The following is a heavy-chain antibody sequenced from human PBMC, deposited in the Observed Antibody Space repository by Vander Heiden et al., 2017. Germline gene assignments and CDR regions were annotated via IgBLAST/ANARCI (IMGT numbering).Heavy chain of an antibody. Sequence: HVTLRESGPALVKPTQTLTLTCTFSGFSLSTSGMCVSWLRQPPGKALEWLALIDWDDDKYYSTSLKTRLTISKDTSKNQVVLTMTNMDPVDTATYYCARITTSYYYYGMDVWGQGTTVTVSS. CDR2: IDWDDDK. J-gene: IGHJ6*02. CDR1: GFSLSTSGMC. CDR3: ARITTSYYYYGMDV. D-gene: IGHD1-26*01. V-gene: IGHV2-70*01.